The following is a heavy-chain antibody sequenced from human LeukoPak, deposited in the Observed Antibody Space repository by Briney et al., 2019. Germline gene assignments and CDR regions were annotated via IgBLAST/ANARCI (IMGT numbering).Heavy chain of an antibody. V-gene: IGHV4-59*08. CDR2: IYYSGST. J-gene: IGHJ6*02. D-gene: IGHD6-19*01. CDR1: GGSISSYY. Sequence: SETLSLTCTVSGGSISSYYWSWIRQPPGKGLEWIGYIYYSGSTNYNPSLKSRVTISVDTSKNQFSLKLSSVTAADTAVYYCARHVAVASFYYYYGMDVWGQGTTVTVSS. CDR3: ARHVAVASFYYYYGMDV.